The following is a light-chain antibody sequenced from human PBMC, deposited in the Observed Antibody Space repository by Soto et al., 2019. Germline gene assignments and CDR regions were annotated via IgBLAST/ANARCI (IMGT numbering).Light chain of an antibody. CDR2: DVA. CDR1: SSDVGGYNY. V-gene: IGLV2-11*01. Sequence: QSALTQPRSVSGSPGQSVTISCTGSSSDVGGYNYVSWYQQQPGKAPKLMIYDVAIRPSGVSDRFSGSKSGNTASLTISGLQAEDDADYYCSSYARNRDILFGGGTKLTVL. J-gene: IGLJ3*02. CDR3: SSYARNRDIL.